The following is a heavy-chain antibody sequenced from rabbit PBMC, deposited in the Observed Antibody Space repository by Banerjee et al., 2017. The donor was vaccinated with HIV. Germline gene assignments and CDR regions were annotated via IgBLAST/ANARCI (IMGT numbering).Heavy chain of an antibody. D-gene: IGHD7-1*01. CDR3: ARDLAAVTGWNFGL. Sequence: QEQLEESGGDLVKPEGSLTLTCTASGLDFSSSYYMCWVRQAPGKGLEWIACIHAGSGGSTYYASWAKGRFTISKTSSTTVTLQLNSLTGADTATYFCARDLAAVTGWNFGLWGPGTLVTVS. CDR1: GLDFSSSYY. CDR2: IHAGSGGST. V-gene: IGHV1S45*01. J-gene: IGHJ4*01.